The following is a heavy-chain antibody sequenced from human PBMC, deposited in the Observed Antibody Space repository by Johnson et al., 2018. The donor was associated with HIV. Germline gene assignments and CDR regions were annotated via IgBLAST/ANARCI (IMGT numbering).Heavy chain of an antibody. CDR3: ARFGRGGSHAFDI. V-gene: IGHV3-20*04. CDR1: GFRFDDYG. Sequence: VLLVESGGGVVRPGGSLRLSCAASGFRFDDYGMTWVRQAPGKGLEWVSGLNWNGDSTGYADSVKGRFTISRDNAKNSLYLQMNSLRAEDTALYYCARFGRGGSHAFDIWGQGTMVTVSS. CDR2: LNWNGDST. D-gene: IGHD5-24*01. J-gene: IGHJ3*02.